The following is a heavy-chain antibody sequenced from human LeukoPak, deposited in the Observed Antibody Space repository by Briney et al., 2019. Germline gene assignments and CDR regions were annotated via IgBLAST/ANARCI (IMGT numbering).Heavy chain of an antibody. J-gene: IGHJ4*02. D-gene: IGHD6-13*01. CDR2: ISSSSSTI. V-gene: IGHV3-48*01. Sequence: GGSLRLSCAASGFTFSSYSMNWVRQAPGKGLEWVSYISSSSSTIYYADSVKGRFTISRDNAKNSLYLQMNRLRAEDTAVYYCASRIAAAGFDYWGQGTLVTVSS. CDR1: GFTFSSYS. CDR3: ASRIAAAGFDY.